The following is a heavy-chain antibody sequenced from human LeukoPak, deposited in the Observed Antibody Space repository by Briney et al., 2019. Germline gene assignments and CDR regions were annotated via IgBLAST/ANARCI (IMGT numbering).Heavy chain of an antibody. CDR2: MNPNSGNT. CDR1: GYTFTSYD. J-gene: IGHJ6*03. Sequence: VASVKVSCKASGYTFTSYDINWVRQATGQGLEWMGWMNPNSGNTGYAQKFQGRVTITRNTSISTAYMELSSLRSEDAAVYYCARGYTVAVYYYYYMDVWGKGTTVTVSS. CDR3: ARGYTVAVYYYYYMDV. V-gene: IGHV1-8*03. D-gene: IGHD4-23*01.